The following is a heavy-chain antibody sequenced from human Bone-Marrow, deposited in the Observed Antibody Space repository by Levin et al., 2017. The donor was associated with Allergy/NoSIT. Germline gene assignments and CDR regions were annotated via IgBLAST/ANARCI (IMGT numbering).Heavy chain of an antibody. V-gene: IGHV1-2*06. D-gene: IGHD2-21*01. Sequence: PLASVKVSCKASGYTFTGYYMAWVRQAPGQGLEWMGRINPNSGGADYARKFQGRVTMTTDTSISTVYMELTRLTSDDTAVYYCARVGGDRPHEGFDIWGQGTMVTVSS. CDR1: GYTFTGYY. CDR2: INPNSGGA. CDR3: ARVGGDRPHEGFDI. J-gene: IGHJ3*02.